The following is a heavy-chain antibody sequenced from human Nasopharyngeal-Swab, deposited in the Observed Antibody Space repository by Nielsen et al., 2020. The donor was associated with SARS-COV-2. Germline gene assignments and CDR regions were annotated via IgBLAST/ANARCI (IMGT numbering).Heavy chain of an antibody. CDR1: GFTFDDYA. CDR2: ISWNSGSI. V-gene: IGHV3-9*01. J-gene: IGHJ6*02. CDR3: ARDPTLTGYSNYYYYGMDV. D-gene: IGHD3-9*01. Sequence: SLKISCAASGFTFDDYAMHWVRQAPGKGLEWFSGISWNSGSIGYADSVKGRFTISRDNAKNSLYLQMNSLRSDDTAVYYCARDPTLTGYSNYYYYGMDVWGQGTTVTVSS.